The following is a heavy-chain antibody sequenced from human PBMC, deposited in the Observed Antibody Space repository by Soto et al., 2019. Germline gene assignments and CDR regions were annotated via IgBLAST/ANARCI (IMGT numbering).Heavy chain of an antibody. CDR2: INHSVST. CDR1: GGSFSGYY. J-gene: IGHJ3*02. D-gene: IGHD2-15*01. Sequence: PSETLSLTCAVYGGSFSGYYWSWIRQPPGKGLEWIGEINHSVSTNYNPSLKSRVTISVDTSKNQFSLKLSSVTAADTAVYYCARVSIVVVAAAPANDAFDIWGQGTMVTVS. V-gene: IGHV4-34*01. CDR3: ARVSIVVVAAAPANDAFDI.